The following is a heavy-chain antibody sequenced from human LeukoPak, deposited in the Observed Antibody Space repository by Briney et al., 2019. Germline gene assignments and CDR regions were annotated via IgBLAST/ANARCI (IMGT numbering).Heavy chain of an antibody. D-gene: IGHD3-22*01. CDR3: AKVGTMIVVVITNYYFDY. Sequence: GGTLRLSCAASGFTFSSYGMSWVRQAPGKGLEWVSAISGSGGSTYYADSVKGRFTISRDNSKNTLYLQMNSLRAEDTAVYYCAKVGTMIVVVITNYYFDYWGQGTLVTVSS. CDR2: ISGSGGST. V-gene: IGHV3-23*01. CDR1: GFTFSSYG. J-gene: IGHJ4*02.